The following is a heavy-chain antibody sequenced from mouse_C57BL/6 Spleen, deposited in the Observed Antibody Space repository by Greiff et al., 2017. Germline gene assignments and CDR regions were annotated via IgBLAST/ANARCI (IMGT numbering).Heavy chain of an antibody. CDR3: VRHGEISDYGSSYVFDY. Sequence: LVESGGGLVQPKGSLKLSCAASGFSFNTYAMNWVRQAPGKGLEWVARIRSKSNNYATYYADSVKDRFTISRDDSESMLYLQVNNLKTEDTAMYYCVRHGEISDYGSSYVFDYWGQGTTLTVSS. D-gene: IGHD1-1*01. J-gene: IGHJ2*01. V-gene: IGHV10-1*01. CDR1: GFSFNTYA. CDR2: IRSKSNNYAT.